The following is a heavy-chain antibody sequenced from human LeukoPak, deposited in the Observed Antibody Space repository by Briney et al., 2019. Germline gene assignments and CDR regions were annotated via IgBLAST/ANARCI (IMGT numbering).Heavy chain of an antibody. CDR2: INTDGSST. J-gene: IGHJ3*02. CDR1: GFTFSSYW. V-gene: IGHV3-74*01. CDR3: ARDPANRGAFDI. D-gene: IGHD3-16*02. Sequence: GGSLRLSCAASGFTFSSYWMHWVRHAPGKGLVWVSRINTDGSSTSYADSVKGRFTISRDNAKNTLYPQMNSLRAEDTAVYYCARDPANRGAFDIWGQGTVVTVSS.